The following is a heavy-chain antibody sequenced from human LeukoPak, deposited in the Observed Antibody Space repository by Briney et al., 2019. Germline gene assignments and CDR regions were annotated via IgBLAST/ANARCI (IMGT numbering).Heavy chain of an antibody. V-gene: IGHV4-34*01. CDR2: INHSGST. CDR1: GGSFSGYY. Sequence: PSGTLSLTCAVYGGSFSGYYWSWIRQPPGKGLEWIGEINHSGSTNYNPSLKSRVTISVDTSKNQFSLKLSSVTAADTAVYYCARERTQWLVLRYSYPLDYWGQGTLVTVSS. CDR3: ARERTQWLVLRYSYPLDY. J-gene: IGHJ4*02. D-gene: IGHD6-19*01.